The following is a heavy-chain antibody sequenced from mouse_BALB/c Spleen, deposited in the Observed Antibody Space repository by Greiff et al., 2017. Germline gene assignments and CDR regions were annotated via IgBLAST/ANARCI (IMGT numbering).Heavy chain of an antibody. Sequence: EGQLQESGGGLVQPGGSLRLSCATSGFTFTDYYMSWVRQPPGKALEWLGFIRNKANGYTTEYSASVKGRFTISRDNSQSILYLQMNTLRAEDSATYYCAREGGVRREYFEVWGAGTTVTVSS. D-gene: IGHD2-14*01. CDR2: IRNKANGYTT. CDR1: GFTFTDYY. J-gene: IGHJ1*01. CDR3: AREGGVRREYFEV. V-gene: IGHV7-3*02.